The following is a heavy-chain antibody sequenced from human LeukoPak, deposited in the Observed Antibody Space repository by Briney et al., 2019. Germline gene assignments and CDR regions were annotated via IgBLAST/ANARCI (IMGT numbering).Heavy chain of an antibody. CDR3: ARDRVEQWLVQGDWYFDL. V-gene: IGHV4-59*01. CDR1: GGSISSCY. J-gene: IGHJ2*01. Sequence: SETLSLTCTVSGGSISSCYWSWIRQPPGKGLEWIGYIYYSGSTNYNPSLKSRVSISVDTSKNQFSLKLSPVTAADTAVYYCARDRVEQWLVQGDWYFDLWGRGTLVTVSS. CDR2: IYYSGST. D-gene: IGHD6-19*01.